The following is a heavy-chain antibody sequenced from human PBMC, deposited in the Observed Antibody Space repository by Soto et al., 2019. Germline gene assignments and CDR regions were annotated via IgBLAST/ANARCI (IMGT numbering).Heavy chain of an antibody. CDR1: GFPVDDYA. J-gene: IGHJ4*02. CDR3: AKDMKWGGMTTIHYFDS. V-gene: IGHV3-9*01. D-gene: IGHD4-17*01. CDR2: ISWSSETI. Sequence: PGGSLRLSCASSGFPVDDYAMHLVRQAPGKGLEWVSGISWSSETIDYADSVKGRFTISRDNAKSSLFLQMNSLRPDDTALYYCAKDMKWGGMTTIHYFDSWGQGTLVTVS.